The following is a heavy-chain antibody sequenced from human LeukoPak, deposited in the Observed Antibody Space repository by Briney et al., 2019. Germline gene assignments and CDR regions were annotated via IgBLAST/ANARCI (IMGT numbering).Heavy chain of an antibody. J-gene: IGHJ6*03. Sequence: SETLSLTCAVYGGSCSGYYWSWIRQPPGKGLEWIGEINHSGSTNYNPSLKSRVTISVDTSKNQFSLKLSSVTAADTAVYYCARVPAAISGVTYYYYYYMDVWGKGTTVTVSS. V-gene: IGHV4-34*01. CDR1: GGSCSGYY. CDR3: ARVPAAISGVTYYYYYYMDV. CDR2: INHSGST. D-gene: IGHD2-2*01.